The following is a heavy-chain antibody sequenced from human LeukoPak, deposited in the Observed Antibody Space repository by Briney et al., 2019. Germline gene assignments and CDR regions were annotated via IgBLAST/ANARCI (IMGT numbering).Heavy chain of an antibody. V-gene: IGHV3-74*01. CDR2: IDSNGNTI. D-gene: IGHD4-4*01. CDR1: GFTFSNTW. Sequence: GGSLRLSCAGSGFTFSNTWMHWVRQAPGEGLVWVSRIDSNGNTINYADSVKGRFTISRDNARNTLYLQMNGLRVEDTALYFCATASNYRFDNWGQGTLVTVSS. CDR3: ATASNYRFDN. J-gene: IGHJ4*02.